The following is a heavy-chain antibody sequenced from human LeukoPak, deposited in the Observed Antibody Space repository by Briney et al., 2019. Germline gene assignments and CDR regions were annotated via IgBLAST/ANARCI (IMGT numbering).Heavy chain of an antibody. D-gene: IGHD5-18*01. CDR1: GGTFSSCA. Sequence: ASVTVSCKASGGTFSSCAISWVRQAPGQGLEWMGGIIPIFGTANYAQKFQGRVTITADESTSTAYMELSSLRSEDTAVYYCARTPDTAMVTLGYYFDYWGQGTLVTVSS. V-gene: IGHV1-69*13. CDR3: ARTPDTAMVTLGYYFDY. CDR2: IIPIFGTA. J-gene: IGHJ4*02.